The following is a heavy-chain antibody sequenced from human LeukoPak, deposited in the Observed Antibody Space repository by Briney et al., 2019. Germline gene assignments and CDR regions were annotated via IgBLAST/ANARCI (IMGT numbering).Heavy chain of an antibody. Sequence: SVKVSCKASGGTFSSYAISWVRQAPGQGLEWMGGIIPIFGTANYAQKFQGRVTITADESTSTAYMELSSLRSEDTAVYYCARDRLERRDAFDIWGQGTMVTVSS. D-gene: IGHD1-1*01. CDR2: IIPIFGTA. CDR3: ARDRLERRDAFDI. J-gene: IGHJ3*02. V-gene: IGHV1-69*13. CDR1: GGTFSSYA.